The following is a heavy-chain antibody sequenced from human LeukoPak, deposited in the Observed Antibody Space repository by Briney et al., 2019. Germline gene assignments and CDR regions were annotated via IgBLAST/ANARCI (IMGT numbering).Heavy chain of an antibody. J-gene: IGHJ5*02. Sequence: GRSLRLSCAASGFTFSSYAMHWVRQAPGKGLEWVAVISYDGSNKYYADSVKGRFTISRDKSKNTLYLQMNSLRAEDTAVYYCACPSIAATLFDPSGQASLRTVS. CDR3: ACPSIAATLFDP. CDR1: GFTFSSYA. V-gene: IGHV3-30*04. D-gene: IGHD2-15*01. CDR2: ISYDGSNK.